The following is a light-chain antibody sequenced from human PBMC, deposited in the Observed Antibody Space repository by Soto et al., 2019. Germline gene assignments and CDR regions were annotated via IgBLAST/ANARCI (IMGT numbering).Light chain of an antibody. CDR1: SSDVGGYDF. CDR3: SSYSSSTAYL. CDR2: EVS. V-gene: IGLV2-14*01. Sequence: QSVLTQPASVSGSPGQSITISCTGTSSDVGGYDFVSWYQLHPGKAPKLMVFEVSNRPSGVSNRFSGSKSGNTASLTISGLQAEDEADYFCSSYSSSTAYLFGTGTKLTVL. J-gene: IGLJ1*01.